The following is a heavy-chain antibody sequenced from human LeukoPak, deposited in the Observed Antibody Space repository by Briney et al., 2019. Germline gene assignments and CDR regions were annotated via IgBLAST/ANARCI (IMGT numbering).Heavy chain of an antibody. J-gene: IGHJ3*02. CDR3: AKGGSQRYYAFDI. V-gene: IGHV3-23*01. Sequence: QPGGSLRLSCAGSGFTFSSYGMSWVRQAPGKGLEWVSAISSGGGDTYYADSVKGRFTISRDNAKNTLYLQMNSLRAEDTAVYYCAKGGSQRYYAFDIWGQGTMVSVSS. CDR1: GFTFSSYG. CDR2: ISSGGGDT. D-gene: IGHD1-1*01.